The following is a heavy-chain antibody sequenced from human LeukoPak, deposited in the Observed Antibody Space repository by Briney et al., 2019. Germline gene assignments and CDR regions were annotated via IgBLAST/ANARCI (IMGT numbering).Heavy chain of an antibody. Sequence: GGSLRLSCAASGFAFSSYGMHWVRQAPGKGLEWVAVIWYDGSKKYYADSVKGRFTISRDNSKNTVDLQMNRLRVEDTAVYYCARVHVSYLAYWGQETLVTVSS. CDR1: GFAFSSYG. CDR2: IWYDGSKK. CDR3: ARVHVSYLAY. V-gene: IGHV3-33*01. J-gene: IGHJ4*02.